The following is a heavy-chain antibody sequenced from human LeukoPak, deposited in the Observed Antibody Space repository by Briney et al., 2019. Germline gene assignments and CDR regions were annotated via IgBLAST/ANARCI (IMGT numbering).Heavy chain of an antibody. Sequence: PSETLSLTCAVYGGSFSGYYWSWIRQPPGKGLEWIGEINHSGSTNYNPSLKSRVTISVDTSKNQFSLKLSSVTAADTAVYYCARKRYHRYSSSWYRHRREESWFDPWGQGTLVTVSS. CDR2: INHSGST. J-gene: IGHJ5*02. CDR1: GGSFSGYY. V-gene: IGHV4-34*01. CDR3: ARKRYHRYSSSWYRHRREESWFDP. D-gene: IGHD6-13*01.